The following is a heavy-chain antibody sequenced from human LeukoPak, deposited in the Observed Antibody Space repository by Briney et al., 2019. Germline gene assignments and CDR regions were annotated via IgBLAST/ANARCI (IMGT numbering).Heavy chain of an antibody. CDR2: IYYGGST. Sequence: PSETLSLTCTVSGGSISSSSYYWGWIRQPPGKGLEWIGSIYYGGSTYYNPSLKSRVTILVDTSKNQFSLKLSSVTAADTAVYYCASTIFGVDLDAFDIWGQGTMVTVSS. D-gene: IGHD3-3*01. CDR1: GGSISSSSYY. J-gene: IGHJ3*02. CDR3: ASTIFGVDLDAFDI. V-gene: IGHV4-39*01.